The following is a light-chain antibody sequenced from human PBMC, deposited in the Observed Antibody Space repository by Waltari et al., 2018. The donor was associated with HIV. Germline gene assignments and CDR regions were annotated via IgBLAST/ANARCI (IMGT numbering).Light chain of an antibody. CDR1: QGISSY. Sequence: DSQLTQSPSFLSASVGDRVTITCRASQGISSYLAWYQQKPGKAPKLLIYTASILQSGVPSRFSGSGSGTEFTLTISSLQPEDFATYYCQRLNSYRFTLGPGTKVDIK. CDR2: TAS. J-gene: IGKJ3*01. V-gene: IGKV1-9*01. CDR3: QRLNSYRFT.